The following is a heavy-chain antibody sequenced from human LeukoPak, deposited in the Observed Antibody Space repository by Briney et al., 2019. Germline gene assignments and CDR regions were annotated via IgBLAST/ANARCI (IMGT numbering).Heavy chain of an antibody. CDR3: TRSSGKIDY. J-gene: IGHJ4*02. Sequence: GASLKVSCKGSGYTFTNYYIHWVRLAPGQGLEWMALINANSGATKYAQKFQDRVTVTRDTSISTAYMELSSLRSDDTAVYFCTRSSGKIDYWGQGTLVTVSS. CDR1: GYTFTNYY. D-gene: IGHD6-19*01. V-gene: IGHV1-2*02. CDR2: INANSGAT.